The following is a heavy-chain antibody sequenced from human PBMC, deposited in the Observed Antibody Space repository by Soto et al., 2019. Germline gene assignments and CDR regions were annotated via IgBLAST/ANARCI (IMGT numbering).Heavy chain of an antibody. CDR3: ARDLRFVVGGSSGTFNIYYYYGMDV. CDR1: GGSISSSNW. D-gene: IGHD3-16*01. Sequence: SETLSLTCAVSGGSISSSNWWSWVRQPPGKGLEWIGEIYHSGSTNYNPSLKSRVTISVDKSKNQFSLKLSSVTAADTAVYYCARDLRFVVGGSSGTFNIYYYYGMDVWGQGTTVTVSS. CDR2: IYHSGST. J-gene: IGHJ6*02. V-gene: IGHV4-4*02.